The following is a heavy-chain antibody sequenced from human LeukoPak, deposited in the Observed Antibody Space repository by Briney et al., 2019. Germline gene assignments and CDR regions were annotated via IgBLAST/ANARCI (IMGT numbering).Heavy chain of an antibody. Sequence: GGSLRLSCAASGFTVSSNYMSWVRQAPGKGLEWVSVIYSGGSTYYADSVRGRFTISRDNSKNTLYLQMNSLGAEDTAVYYCARVSYYDSSGYYFLSYVDYWGQGTLVAVSS. V-gene: IGHV3-53*01. CDR2: IYSGGST. CDR3: ARVSYYDSSGYYFLSYVDY. CDR1: GFTVSSNY. D-gene: IGHD3-22*01. J-gene: IGHJ4*02.